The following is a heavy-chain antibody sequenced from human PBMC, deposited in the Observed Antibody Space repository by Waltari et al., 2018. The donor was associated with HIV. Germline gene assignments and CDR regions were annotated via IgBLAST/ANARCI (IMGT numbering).Heavy chain of an antibody. D-gene: IGHD3-10*01. CDR1: GPSISSRRYY. CDR2: TMYSGRA. J-gene: IGHJ5*01. V-gene: IGHV4-39*01. CDR3: ARHDGTSYYFGSDMNPRPFSFWFAS. Sequence: QLLLQESGPGLVRPSETLSLTCTGTGPSISSRRYYWGGVRPPPGKGLEWIVITMYSGRAYNNPALKSRVAIAVDTSRNQFSLNLTSVTAADTALYYCARHDGTSYYFGSDMNPRPFSFWFASWGQGILVTVSS.